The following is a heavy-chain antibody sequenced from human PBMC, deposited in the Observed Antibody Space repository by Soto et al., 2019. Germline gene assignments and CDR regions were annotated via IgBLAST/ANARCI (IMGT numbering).Heavy chain of an antibody. V-gene: IGHV1-18*01. J-gene: IGHJ5*02. CDR3: ARVPMTSVTRHWFDP. D-gene: IGHD4-17*01. CDR2: ISAYNGNT. Sequence: QVHLVQSGGEVKKPGASVKVSCKASGYTFTSYGISWVRQAPGQGLEWMGWISAYNGNTNYAQTLQGRVTMTTDTSTSTAYMELRSLRSDDTAVYYWARVPMTSVTRHWFDPWGQGTLVTVSS. CDR1: GYTFTSYG.